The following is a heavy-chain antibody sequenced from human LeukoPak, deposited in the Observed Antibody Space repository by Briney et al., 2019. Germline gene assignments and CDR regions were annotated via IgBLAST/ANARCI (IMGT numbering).Heavy chain of an antibody. V-gene: IGHV4-34*01. CDR3: ARREQLGHAFDI. Sequence: SETLSLTCAVHGGSFSGYYWSWIRQPPGKGLEWIGEINHSGSTNYNPSLKSRVTISVDTSKNQFSLKLSSVTAADTAVYYCARREQLGHAFDIWGQGTMVTVSS. J-gene: IGHJ3*02. D-gene: IGHD6-6*01. CDR2: INHSGST. CDR1: GGSFSGYY.